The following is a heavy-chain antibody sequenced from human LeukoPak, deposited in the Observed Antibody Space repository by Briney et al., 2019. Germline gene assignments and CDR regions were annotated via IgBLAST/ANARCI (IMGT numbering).Heavy chain of an antibody. J-gene: IGHJ4*02. D-gene: IGHD3-3*01. CDR2: IRGSGGST. CDR1: GFTFSSYA. CDR3: AKDTNYDFWSGYYHY. V-gene: IGHV3-23*01. Sequence: GGSLRLSCAASGFTFSSYAMSWVRQAPGKGLEWVSAIRGSGGSTYYADSVQGRFTISRDNSKNTLYLQMNSLRAEDTAVYYCAKDTNYDFWSGYYHYWGQGTLVTVSS.